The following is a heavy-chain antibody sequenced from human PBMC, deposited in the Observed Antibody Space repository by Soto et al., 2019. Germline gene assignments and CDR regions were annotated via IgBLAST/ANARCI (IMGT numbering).Heavy chain of an antibody. J-gene: IGHJ4*02. CDR1: GGSIETYY. V-gene: IGHV4-59*01. CDR2: ISSRGST. CDR3: ARIIRATQGWYHHDF. D-gene: IGHD6-19*01. Sequence: QVHLQASGPGLVKPSETLSLTCSVSGGSIETYYWSWMRQSPGKGLEWIGYISSRGSTTYNPSLESRVTLSLDTAKNEFSLQLNSATAADTATYFCARIIRATQGWYHHDFWGQGTLVTVAS.